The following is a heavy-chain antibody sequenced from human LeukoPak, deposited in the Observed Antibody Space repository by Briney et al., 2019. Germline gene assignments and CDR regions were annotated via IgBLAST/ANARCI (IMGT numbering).Heavy chain of an antibody. D-gene: IGHD2/OR15-2a*01. J-gene: IGHJ6*04. Sequence: GGSLLLSCAASGFTLGSYVMSWVRQSPGKGLEWVSGITGSGGNTYYADSVEGRFTISRDKSKNTLYLQMNSLRAEDTAVYYCAKEEYYGMDGGGKGPTVTVS. CDR2: ITGSGGNT. V-gene: IGHV3-23*01. CDR3: AKEEYYGMDG. CDR1: GFTLGSYV.